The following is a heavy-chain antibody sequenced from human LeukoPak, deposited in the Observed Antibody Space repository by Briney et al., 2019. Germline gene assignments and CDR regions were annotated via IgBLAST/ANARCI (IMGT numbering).Heavy chain of an antibody. D-gene: IGHD6-6*01. CDR1: GYTFTSYD. CDR2: MNPNSGNT. J-gene: IGHJ6*02. CDR3: AGYSSFTPFYYYYGMDV. V-gene: IGHV1-8*01. Sequence: ASVKVSCKASGYTFTSYDINWVRQATGQGLEWMGWMNPNSGNTGYAQKFQGRVTMTRNTSISTAYMELSSLRSEDTAVYYCAGYSSFTPFYYYYGMDVWGQGTTVTVSS.